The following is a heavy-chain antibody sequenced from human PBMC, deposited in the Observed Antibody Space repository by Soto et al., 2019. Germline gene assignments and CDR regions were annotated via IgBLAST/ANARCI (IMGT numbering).Heavy chain of an antibody. V-gene: IGHV3-74*03. CDR1: RLNFSSYW. CDR2: IKGDGSST. Sequence: EVQLVESGGGLVQPGGSLRLSCAVSRLNFSSYWMHWVRQAPGKGLVWVSRIKGDGSSTTYADSVKGRFTISRDNVKNTVYLQMNSLRAEDTAVYYCVSPDSYRTEYYFDYWGQGTLVTVSS. CDR3: VSPDSYRTEYYFDY. J-gene: IGHJ4*02. D-gene: IGHD3-16*01.